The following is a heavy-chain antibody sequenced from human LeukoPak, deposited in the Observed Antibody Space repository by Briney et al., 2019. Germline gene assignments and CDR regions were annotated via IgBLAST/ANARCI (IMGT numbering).Heavy chain of an antibody. V-gene: IGHV3-23*01. CDR1: GFTFSKYE. J-gene: IGHJ4*02. CDR2: VSGGGHNT. CDR3: AKDRSSWYYPFDS. D-gene: IGHD3-3*01. Sequence: PGGSLRLSCAASGFTFSKYEMNWVRQAPGKGLEWVSVVSGGGHNTYYADSVKGRFTMSRDNSKRTVYLQMNSLRAEDTAVYYCAKDRSSWYYPFDSWGQGTLVTVSS.